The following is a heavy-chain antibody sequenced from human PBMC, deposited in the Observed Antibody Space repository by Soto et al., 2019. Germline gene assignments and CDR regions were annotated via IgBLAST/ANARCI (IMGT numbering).Heavy chain of an antibody. J-gene: IGHJ4*01. CDR2: IYYSGST. CDR1: GGSISSSSYY. Sequence: SETLSLTCTVSGGSISSSSYYWGWIRQPPGKGLEWIGSIYYSGSTYYNPSLKSRVTISVDTSKNQFSLKLSSVTAADTAVYYCARAPRGNYGYPAYFDYWGQGTLVTVSS. CDR3: ARAPRGNYGYPAYFDY. V-gene: IGHV4-39*07. D-gene: IGHD3-10*01.